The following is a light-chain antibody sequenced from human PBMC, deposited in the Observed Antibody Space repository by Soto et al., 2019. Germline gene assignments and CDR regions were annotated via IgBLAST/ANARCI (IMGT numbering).Light chain of an antibody. V-gene: IGKV1-39*01. CDR3: PQSYSTPLT. J-gene: IGKJ4*01. CDR2: DAS. Sequence: DIQMTQSPSSLSASVGDRVTITCRASQSISSYLNWYQQKPGKAPKLLIYDASSLQSGVPSRFSGSGAGTEFTLTISSLQPEDFATYYCPQSYSTPLTFGGGTKVEIK. CDR1: QSISSY.